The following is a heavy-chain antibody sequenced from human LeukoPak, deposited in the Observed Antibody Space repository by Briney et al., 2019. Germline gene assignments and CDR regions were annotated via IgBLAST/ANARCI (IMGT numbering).Heavy chain of an antibody. CDR1: GFTFSSYW. D-gene: IGHD3-9*01. Sequence: PGGSLRLSCEASGFTFSSYWMSWVCQAPGKGLEWVANIKTDGSEKYYVDSVKGRFTISRDNAKNSLYLQMNSLRAEDTAVYYCARDYTGYFPWGQGTLVIVSS. J-gene: IGHJ5*02. CDR3: ARDYTGYFP. V-gene: IGHV3-7*03. CDR2: IKTDGSEK.